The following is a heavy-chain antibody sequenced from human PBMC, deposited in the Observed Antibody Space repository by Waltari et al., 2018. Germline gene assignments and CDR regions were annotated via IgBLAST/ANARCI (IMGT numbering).Heavy chain of an antibody. Sequence: QVQLQQWGAGLLKPSETLSLTCAVYGGSFSGYYWCWIRQPPGKGLEWIGEINHRGRTNENPSRKSRVTISVDTSKNRFSLKLSAVTAADTAVYYCARGTMGIAARPGMVYYFDYWGQGTLVTVSS. D-gene: IGHD6-6*01. J-gene: IGHJ4*02. CDR1: GGSFSGYY. V-gene: IGHV4-34*01. CDR3: ARGTMGIAARPGMVYYFDY. CDR2: INHRGRT.